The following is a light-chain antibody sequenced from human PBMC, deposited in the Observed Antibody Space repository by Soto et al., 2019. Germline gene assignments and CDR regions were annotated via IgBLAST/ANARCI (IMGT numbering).Light chain of an antibody. Sequence: QSVLTQPPSVSAAPGQTVTISCSGSSSNIGNNYLSWYQQLPGTAPKLLIYENNKRPSGIPDRFSGSKSGTSATLGITGLQTGDEADYYCGTWDSSRSADVVFGGGTKLTVL. CDR1: SSNIGNNY. J-gene: IGLJ2*01. CDR2: ENN. CDR3: GTWDSSRSADVV. V-gene: IGLV1-51*02.